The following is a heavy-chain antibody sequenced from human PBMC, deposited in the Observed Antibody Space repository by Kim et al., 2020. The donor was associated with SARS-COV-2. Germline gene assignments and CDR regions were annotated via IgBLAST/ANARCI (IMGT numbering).Heavy chain of an antibody. J-gene: IGHJ4*02. CDR3: AREQYRCSGGSCFLDH. CDR1: GYTFTSYA. V-gene: IGHV7-4-1*02. D-gene: IGHD2-15*01. Sequence: ASVKVSCKPSGYTFTSYAVNWVRQAPGQGLEWMGWMNGYTGHPTYAQGFTGRFVFSLDTSVSTAYLQINSLKTEDTAVYYCAREQYRCSGGSCFLDHWGQGTLVTVSS. CDR2: MNGYTGHP.